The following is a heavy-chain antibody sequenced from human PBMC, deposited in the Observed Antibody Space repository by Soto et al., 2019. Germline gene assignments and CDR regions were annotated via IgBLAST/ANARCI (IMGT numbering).Heavy chain of an antibody. V-gene: IGHV3-23*01. D-gene: IGHD3-3*01. J-gene: IGHJ6*03. CDR1: GFTFSSYA. CDR3: AKEARFLEWLSPPPYYYMDV. CDR2: ISGSGGST. Sequence: PGGSLRLSCAASGFTFSSYAMSWVRQAPGKGLEWVSAISGSGGSTYYADSVKGRFTISRDNSKNTLYLQMNSLRAEDTAVYYCAKEARFLEWLSPPPYYYMDVWGKGTTVTVSS.